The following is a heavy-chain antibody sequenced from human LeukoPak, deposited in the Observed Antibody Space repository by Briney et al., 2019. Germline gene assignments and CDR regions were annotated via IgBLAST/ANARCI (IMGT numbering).Heavy chain of an antibody. D-gene: IGHD2-21*01. CDR2: IYYSGST. CDR1: GGSISSYY. Sequence: PSETLSLTCTVSGGSISSYYWSWIRQPPGKGLEWIGYIYYSGSTNYNPSLKSRVTISVDTSKNQFSLKLSSVTAADTAVYYCAREPPVVSAFDIWGQGTMVTVSS. J-gene: IGHJ3*02. CDR3: AREPPVVSAFDI. V-gene: IGHV4-59*01.